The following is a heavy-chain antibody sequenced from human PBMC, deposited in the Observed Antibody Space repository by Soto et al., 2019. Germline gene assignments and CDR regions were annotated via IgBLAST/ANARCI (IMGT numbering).Heavy chain of an antibody. J-gene: IGHJ6*02. Sequence: ASVKVSCKASGYTFTSYGISWVRQAPGQGLEWTGWISAYNGNTNYAQKLQGRVTMTTDTSTSTAYMELRSLRSDDTAVYYCAIGAAAQNTPGKSYYYYGMDVWGQGTTVTVSS. V-gene: IGHV1-18*01. D-gene: IGHD6-13*01. CDR1: GYTFTSYG. CDR3: AIGAAAQNTPGKSYYYYGMDV. CDR2: ISAYNGNT.